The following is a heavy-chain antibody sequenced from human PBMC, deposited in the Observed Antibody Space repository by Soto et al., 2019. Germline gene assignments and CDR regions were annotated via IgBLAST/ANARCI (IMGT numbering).Heavy chain of an antibody. CDR3: ARHVHLYDFWSGYGLNDAFDI. J-gene: IGHJ3*02. V-gene: IGHV4-59*08. CDR2: IYYSGST. CDR1: GGSISSDY. Sequence: SETLSLTCTFAGGSISSDYGGGMRQPRGKGLEWIGYIYYSGSTNYNPSLKSRVTISVDTSKNQFSLKLSSVTAADTAVYYCARHVHLYDFWSGYGLNDAFDIWGQGTMVT. D-gene: IGHD3-3*01.